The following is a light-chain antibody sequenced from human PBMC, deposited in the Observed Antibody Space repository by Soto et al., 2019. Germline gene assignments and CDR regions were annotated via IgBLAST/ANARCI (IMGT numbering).Light chain of an antibody. V-gene: IGKV3-11*01. CDR3: QQRSNWPPIT. Sequence: EIVLTQSPATLSLSPGEIATLSCRASQSVSSYLAWYQQKPGQAPRLLMYDASNRATGIPARFSGSGSGTDFTLTIISLEPEDFAVYYCQQRSNWPPITFGQGTRLEI. CDR2: DAS. J-gene: IGKJ5*01. CDR1: QSVSSY.